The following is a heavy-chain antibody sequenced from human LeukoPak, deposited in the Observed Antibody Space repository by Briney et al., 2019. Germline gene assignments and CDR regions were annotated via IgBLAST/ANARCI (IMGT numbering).Heavy chain of an antibody. V-gene: IGHV3-23*01. D-gene: IGHD6-19*01. CDR1: GFTFSSYA. Sequence: GGSLRLSCAASGFTFSSYAMNWVRQAPGKGLEWVSGISSSGGSPYYADSVKGRFTISRDNSKNTLYLQMNSLRAEDTAVYYCAKQGTTAVAAGGDFDYWGQGTLVTVSS. CDR3: AKQGTTAVAAGGDFDY. CDR2: ISSSGGSP. J-gene: IGHJ4*02.